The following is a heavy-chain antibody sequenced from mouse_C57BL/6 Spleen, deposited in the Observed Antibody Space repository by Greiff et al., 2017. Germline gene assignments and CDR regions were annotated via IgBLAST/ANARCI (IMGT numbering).Heavy chain of an antibody. CDR3: ARGIYDGYYWYFDV. J-gene: IGHJ1*03. V-gene: IGHV1-80*01. D-gene: IGHD2-3*01. CDR1: GYAFSSYW. Sequence: VQLQQSGAELVKPGASVKISCKASGYAFSSYWMNWVKQRPGKGLEWIGQICPGDGDTNYNGKFKGKATLTADKSSSTAYMQLSSLTSEDSAVYFCARGIYDGYYWYFDVWGTGTTVTVSS. CDR2: ICPGDGDT.